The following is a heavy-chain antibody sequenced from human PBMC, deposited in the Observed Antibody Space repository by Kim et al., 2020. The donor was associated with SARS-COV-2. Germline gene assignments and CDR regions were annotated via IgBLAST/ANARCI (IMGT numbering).Heavy chain of an antibody. D-gene: IGHD3-10*01. V-gene: IGHV3-74*01. CDR3: ARGYGSGPNY. CDR2: VNNDGSST. CDR1: GFTFTDYW. J-gene: IGHJ4*02. Sequence: GGSLRLSCTTSGFTFTDYWIHWVRQAPGKGLVWVSYVNNDGSSTGYADSVKGRFTISRDNAKNTLYLQMNSLRLEDTAVYYCARGYGSGPNYLGQGTLVT.